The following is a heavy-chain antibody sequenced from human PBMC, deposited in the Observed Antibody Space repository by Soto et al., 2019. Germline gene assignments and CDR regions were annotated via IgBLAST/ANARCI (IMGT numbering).Heavy chain of an antibody. D-gene: IGHD2-15*01. Sequence: QVQLVESGGGVVQPGRSLRLSCAASGFTFSDHALHWVRQAPGKGLEWVAVVSYDGSNKYYADSMKGRFTISRGNDKTTLFLQMNSLRPEDTDLYYCARGTYCNGACFPDQVSNSYFARWGRGTLVIVSS. V-gene: IGHV3-30-3*01. CDR1: GFTFSDHA. CDR3: ARGTYCNGACFPDQVSNSYFAR. CDR2: VSYDGSNK. J-gene: IGHJ2*01.